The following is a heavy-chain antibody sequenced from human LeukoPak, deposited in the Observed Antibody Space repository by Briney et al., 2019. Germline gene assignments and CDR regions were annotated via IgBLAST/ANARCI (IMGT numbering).Heavy chain of an antibody. Sequence: SETLSLTCTVSGGSIGSYYWSWIRQPPGKGLEWIGYIYYSGSTTYNPSLKSRVTISVDTSKNQFSLKLSSVTAADTAVYYCARDTPYRGSDWYFDLWGRGTLVTVSS. CDR2: IYYSGST. CDR1: GGSIGSYY. CDR3: ARDTPYRGSDWYFDL. D-gene: IGHD1-26*01. V-gene: IGHV4-59*12. J-gene: IGHJ2*01.